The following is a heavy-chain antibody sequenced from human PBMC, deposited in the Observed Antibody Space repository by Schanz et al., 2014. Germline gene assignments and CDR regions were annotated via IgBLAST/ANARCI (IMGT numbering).Heavy chain of an antibody. Sequence: QLHQWGAGLLKPSETLSLTCAVSGGSFSAYYWSWIRQPPGKGLEWIGEISYNGGANNPSLQGRVPISGDTAKREVSLTLRSVTAADTAVYYCVRVKGEHSGHDYIVYWGQGIQVTVSP. CDR2: ISYNGGA. J-gene: IGHJ4*02. CDR1: GGSFSAYY. D-gene: IGHD5-12*01. CDR3: VRVKGEHSGHDYIVY. V-gene: IGHV4-34*01.